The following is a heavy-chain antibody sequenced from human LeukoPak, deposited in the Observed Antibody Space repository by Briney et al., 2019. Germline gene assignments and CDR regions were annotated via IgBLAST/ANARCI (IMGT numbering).Heavy chain of an antibody. V-gene: IGHV4-4*07. D-gene: IGHD6-13*01. J-gene: IGHJ4*02. CDR2: IHTSGST. CDR1: GGSIRSYY. CDR3: AADGGSGWYHH. Sequence: SETLSLTCTVSGGSIRSYYWNWIRQAAGEKLEWIGRIHTSGSTNYNPSLKSRLTVSVDTSKNQFSLKPTSVTAADTAVYYCAADGGSGWYHHRGQGTLVTVSS.